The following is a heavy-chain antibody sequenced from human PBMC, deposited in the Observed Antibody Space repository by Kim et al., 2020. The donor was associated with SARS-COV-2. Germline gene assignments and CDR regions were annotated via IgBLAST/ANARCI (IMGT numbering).Heavy chain of an antibody. CDR2: IKRDGSA. Sequence: SETLSLTCAVYTGSFSGYYWSWIRQPPGKGLEWIGEIKRDGSANYTPSLRSRVSISVDTSKNQFSLKLNSVTAADTAVYYCARGRGGDGWYFDLWGRDSLVTVSS. J-gene: IGHJ2*01. V-gene: IGHV4-34*01. D-gene: IGHD2-21*02. CDR1: TGSFSGYY. CDR3: ARGRGGDGWYFDL.